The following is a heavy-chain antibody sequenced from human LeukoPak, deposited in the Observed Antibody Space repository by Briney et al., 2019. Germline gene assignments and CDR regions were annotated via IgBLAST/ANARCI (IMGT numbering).Heavy chain of an antibody. J-gene: IGHJ3*02. CDR3: ARYQYYYDSSGYYSPFDI. CDR1: GGSISSYD. D-gene: IGHD3-22*01. V-gene: IGHV4-59*08. Sequence: SETLSLTCTVSGGSISSYDWSWIRQPPGKGLEWIGYIYYSGSTNYNPSLKSRVTISVDTSKNQFSLKLSSVTAADTAVYYCARYQYYYDSSGYYSPFDIWGQGTMVTVSS. CDR2: IYYSGST.